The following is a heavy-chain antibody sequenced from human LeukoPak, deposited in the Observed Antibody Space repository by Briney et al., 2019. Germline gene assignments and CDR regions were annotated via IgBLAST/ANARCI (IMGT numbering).Heavy chain of an antibody. Sequence: GESLKISCKGSGYSFTSYWIGWVRQMPGKGLEWMGIIYPGDSDTRYSPSFQGQVTISADKSISTAYLQWSSLKASDTAMYYCARRTYGGNLETLYFDYWGQGTLVTVSS. J-gene: IGHJ4*02. CDR3: ARRTYGGNLETLYFDY. CDR1: GYSFTSYW. D-gene: IGHD4-23*01. V-gene: IGHV5-51*01. CDR2: IYPGDSDT.